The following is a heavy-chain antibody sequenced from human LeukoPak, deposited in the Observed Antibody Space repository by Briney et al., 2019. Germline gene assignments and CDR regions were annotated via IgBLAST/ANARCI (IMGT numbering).Heavy chain of an antibody. V-gene: IGHV3-21*01. CDR1: GFTFSSYS. Sequence: PGGSLRLSCAASGFTFSSYSMNWVRQAPGKGLEWVSSISSSSSYIYYADSVKGRFTISRDNAKNSLYLHMNSLRAEDTGVYYCARERTIRLGEVRADLFDYWGQGTLITVSS. D-gene: IGHD3-16*01. J-gene: IGHJ4*02. CDR3: ARERTIRLGEVRADLFDY. CDR2: ISSSSSYI.